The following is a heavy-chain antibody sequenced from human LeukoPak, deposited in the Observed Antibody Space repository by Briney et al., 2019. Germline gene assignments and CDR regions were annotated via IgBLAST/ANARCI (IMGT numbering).Heavy chain of an antibody. Sequence: SETLSLTCTVSGGSISSSIYFWGWIRQPPGKGLEWIGSIHYSGSTYHDPSLKSRVTVSLDTSKNQFSLKLSSVTAADTAVYYCARQLYSSGSYYAPMDVWGKGTTVTISS. CDR2: IHYSGST. CDR1: GGSISSSIYF. V-gene: IGHV4-39*01. D-gene: IGHD3-10*01. CDR3: ARQLYSSGSYYAPMDV. J-gene: IGHJ6*03.